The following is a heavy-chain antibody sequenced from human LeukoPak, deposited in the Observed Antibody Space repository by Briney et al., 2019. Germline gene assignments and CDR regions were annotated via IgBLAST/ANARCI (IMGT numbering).Heavy chain of an antibody. CDR1: GFTFSSYS. J-gene: IGHJ4*02. D-gene: IGHD3-22*01. Sequence: PGGSLRLSCAASGFTFSSYSMNWVRQAPGKGLEWVSYISSSSSTIYYADSVKGRFTISRDNAKNSLYLQMNSLRAEDTAVYYCARDGAVGTYYYDSSGYYFDYWGQGTLVTVSS. CDR3: ARDGAVGTYYYDSSGYYFDY. CDR2: ISSSSSTI. V-gene: IGHV3-48*04.